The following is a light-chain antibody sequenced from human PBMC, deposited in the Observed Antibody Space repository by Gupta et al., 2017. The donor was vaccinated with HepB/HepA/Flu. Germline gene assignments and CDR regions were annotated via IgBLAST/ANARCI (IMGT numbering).Light chain of an antibody. CDR3: CTFAGSDTHVI. V-gene: IGLV2-23*02. CDR1: STDVGRYNL. CDR2: EVN. Sequence: ALSRLAFGSGYHGKLNTISCTGTSTDVGRYNLVSWYQQFPGKAPKLMIYEVNRRPSGVSNRFSGSKSGNTASLTISGLQAEDEAEYYCCTFAGSDTHVIFGGGTKLTVL. J-gene: IGLJ2*01.